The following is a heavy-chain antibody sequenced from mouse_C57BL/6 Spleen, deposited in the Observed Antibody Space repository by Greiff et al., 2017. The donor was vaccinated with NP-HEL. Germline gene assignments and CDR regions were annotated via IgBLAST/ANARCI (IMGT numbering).Heavy chain of an antibody. J-gene: IGHJ4*01. Sequence: QVQLQQSGPELVKPGASVKISCKASGYAFSSSWMNWVKQRPGKGLEWIGRIYPGDGDTNYNGKFKGKATLTADKSSSTAYMQLSSLTSEDSAVYFCARDGLLRSGSYAMDYWGQGTSVTVSS. D-gene: IGHD1-1*01. V-gene: IGHV1-82*01. CDR3: ARDGLLRSGSYAMDY. CDR2: IYPGDGDT. CDR1: GYAFSSSW.